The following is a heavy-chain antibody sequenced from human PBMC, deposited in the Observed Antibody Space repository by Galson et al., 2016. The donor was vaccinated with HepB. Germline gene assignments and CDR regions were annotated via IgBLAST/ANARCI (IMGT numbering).Heavy chain of an antibody. V-gene: IGHV2-26*01. Sequence: PALVKPTQTLTLTCTVSGFSLTDTRMGVSWIRQPPGKALEWLAHIFSNDEKSYTTSLKSRLTISKDTSKSQVVLTMTNTDPVDTATYYCARLWTVAEGVNDYWGQGTLVTVSS. D-gene: IGHD3/OR15-3a*01. J-gene: IGHJ4*02. CDR1: GFSLTDTRMG. CDR3: ARLWTVAEGVNDY. CDR2: IFSNDEK.